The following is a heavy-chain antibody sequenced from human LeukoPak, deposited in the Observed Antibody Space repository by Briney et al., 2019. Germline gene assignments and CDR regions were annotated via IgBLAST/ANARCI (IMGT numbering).Heavy chain of an antibody. D-gene: IGHD3-3*01. Sequence: GGSLRLSCAASGFTFSSFSMSWVRQAPGKGLEWVSSISSTSSSIYYADSVKGRFTISRDNAKNSLYLQMNSLRAEDTAVYYCAAVRFLEWLPPLDVWGKGTTVTVSS. CDR2: ISSTSSSI. J-gene: IGHJ6*04. CDR1: GFTFSSFS. V-gene: IGHV3-21*01. CDR3: AAVRFLEWLPPLDV.